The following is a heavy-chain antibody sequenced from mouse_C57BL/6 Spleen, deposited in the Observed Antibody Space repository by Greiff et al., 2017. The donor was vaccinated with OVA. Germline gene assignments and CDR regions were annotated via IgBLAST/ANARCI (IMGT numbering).Heavy chain of an antibody. Sequence: QVQLQQPGAELVKPGASVQLSCKASGYTFTSYWMHWVKQRPGQGLEWIGMIHPNSGSTNYNEKFKSKATLTVDKSSSTAYMQLSSLTSEDSAVYYCALHYYGSSPFAYWGQGTLVTVSA. V-gene: IGHV1-64*01. D-gene: IGHD1-1*01. CDR2: IHPNSGST. J-gene: IGHJ3*01. CDR3: ALHYYGSSPFAY. CDR1: GYTFTSYW.